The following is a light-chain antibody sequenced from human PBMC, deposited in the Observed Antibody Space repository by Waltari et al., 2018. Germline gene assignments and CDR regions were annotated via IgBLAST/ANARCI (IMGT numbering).Light chain of an antibody. CDR1: QSVGKS. V-gene: IGKV3-20*01. J-gene: IGKJ1*01. CDR2: DAS. Sequence: EIVLTQSPGTLSLSPGERATLYCRASQSVGKSLAWYQHKSGQAPRLLIYDASTRATGIPDRFSASGFGTDFSLTISRLEPEDFAVYYCQKYVRLPVTFGQGTKVEIK. CDR3: QKYVRLPVT.